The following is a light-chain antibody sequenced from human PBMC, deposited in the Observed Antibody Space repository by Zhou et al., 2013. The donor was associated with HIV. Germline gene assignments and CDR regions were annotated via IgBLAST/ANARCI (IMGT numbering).Light chain of an antibody. CDR1: QAISSH. J-gene: IGKJ5*01. CDR2: AAS. CDR3: QQLNSYPIT. Sequence: DIQLTQSPSFLSASVGDRVTITCRASQAISSHLTWYQQRPGKAPKLLIYAASTLQSGVPLRFSGSGSGTEFTLTISSLQPEDFATYYCQQLNSYPITFGQGTRLEIK. V-gene: IGKV1-9*01.